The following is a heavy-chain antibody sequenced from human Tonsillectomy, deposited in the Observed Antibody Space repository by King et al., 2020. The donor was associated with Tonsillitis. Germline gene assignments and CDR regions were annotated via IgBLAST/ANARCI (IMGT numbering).Heavy chain of an antibody. CDR1: GFTFGDYG. CDR2: INWNGGST. Sequence: VQLVESGGGVVRPGGSLRLSCAASGFTFGDYGMSWVRHAPGKGREWVSGINWNGGSTGYADSVKGRFTIARDHAKNSLYLQMNSLRAEDTALYDCAREPLYTWNDQVGGGMDVWGQGPAVTVSS. CDR3: AREPLYTWNDQVGGGMDV. D-gene: IGHD1-1*01. J-gene: IGHJ6*02. V-gene: IGHV3-20*01.